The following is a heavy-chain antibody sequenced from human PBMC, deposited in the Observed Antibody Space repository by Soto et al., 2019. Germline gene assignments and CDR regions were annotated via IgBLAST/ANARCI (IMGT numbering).Heavy chain of an antibody. CDR1: GGTFSSYA. CDR2: IIPIFGTA. V-gene: IGHV1-69*01. Sequence: QVQLVQSGAEVKKPGSSVKVSCKASGGTFSSYAISWVRQSPGQGLEWMGGIIPIFGTANYAQKFQGRVTITADESKSTAYMELSSLRSEDTAVYYCARVDEGVSALPTKSYYYGMDVWGQGTTVTVSS. CDR3: ARVDEGVSALPTKSYYYGMDV. D-gene: IGHD3-10*01. J-gene: IGHJ6*02.